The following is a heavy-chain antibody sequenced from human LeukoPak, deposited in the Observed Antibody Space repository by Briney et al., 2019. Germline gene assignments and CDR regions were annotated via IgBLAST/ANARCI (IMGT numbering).Heavy chain of an antibody. CDR2: IYHSGST. Sequence: SETLSLTCAVYGGSFSGYYWSWIRQPPGKGLEWIGYIYHSGSTYYNPSLKSRVTISVDRSKNQFSLKLSSVTAADTAVYYCARVGYYDSSGYYEGYFDYWGQGTLVTVSS. CDR1: GGSFSGYY. CDR3: ARVGYYDSSGYYEGYFDY. D-gene: IGHD3-22*01. J-gene: IGHJ4*02. V-gene: IGHV4-34*01.